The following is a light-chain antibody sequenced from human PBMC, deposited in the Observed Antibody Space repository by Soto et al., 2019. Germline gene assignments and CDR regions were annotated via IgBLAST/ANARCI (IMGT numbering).Light chain of an antibody. Sequence: DIQMAQSPSSLSASVGDRDTITCRASQSISTYLNWYQQKPGKAPKLLIFAASSLQSGVPSRFSGSGSGTDFTLTISSLQPEDFATYYCQQSYNTPITFGQGTRLEIK. CDR2: AAS. J-gene: IGKJ5*01. V-gene: IGKV1-39*01. CDR3: QQSYNTPIT. CDR1: QSISTY.